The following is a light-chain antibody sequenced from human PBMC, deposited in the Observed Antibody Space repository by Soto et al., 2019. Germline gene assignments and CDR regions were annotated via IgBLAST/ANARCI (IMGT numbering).Light chain of an antibody. V-gene: IGKV1-5*03. CDR2: QAS. CDR1: QSISNW. CDR3: QHYNSYSPWT. Sequence: DIQMTQYPSTLSASVGDRVTITCRASQSISNWLAWYQQKPGKAPKLLIYQASNLESGVSSRFSGSGSGTEFTLTISSLQHDDFETYYCQHYNSYSPWTFGQGTKVEIK. J-gene: IGKJ1*01.